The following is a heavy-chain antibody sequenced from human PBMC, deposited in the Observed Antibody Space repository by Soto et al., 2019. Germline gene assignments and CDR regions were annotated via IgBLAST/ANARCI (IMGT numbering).Heavy chain of an antibody. CDR1: GYTFTSYS. D-gene: IGHD2-15*01. J-gene: IGHJ1*01. V-gene: IGHV1-46*01. CDR2: VNPSGGSA. CDR3: AREENCRGGTCYSEYFHH. Sequence: GASVKDSCKASGYTFTSYSMHWVRQAPGQGLEWMGVVNPSGGSAHYEQSFEGRVTLTRDTSTSTFYMELSSLRSEDTAVYYCAREENCRGGTCYSEYFHHWGQGTLVTVSS.